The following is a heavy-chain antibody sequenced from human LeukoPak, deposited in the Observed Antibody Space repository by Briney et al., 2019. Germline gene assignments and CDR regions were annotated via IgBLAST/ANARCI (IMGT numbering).Heavy chain of an antibody. CDR1: GYTFTSYG. V-gene: IGHV1-69*13. J-gene: IGHJ6*03. CDR2: IIPIFGTA. CDR3: AVAGTGYYYMDV. Sequence: SVKVSCKASGYTFTSYGISWVRQAPGQGLEWMGGIIPIFGTANYAQKFQGRVTITADESTSTAYMELSSLRSEDTAVYYCAVAGTGYYYMDVWGKGTTVTISS. D-gene: IGHD6-19*01.